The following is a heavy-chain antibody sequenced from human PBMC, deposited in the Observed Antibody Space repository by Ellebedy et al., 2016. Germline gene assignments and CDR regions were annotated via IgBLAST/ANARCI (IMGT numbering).Heavy chain of an antibody. D-gene: IGHD3-3*01. Sequence: GGSLRLXCEASGFTFSNYGMNWVRQAPGRGLEWVSYIGGGSSTVYYADSVKGRFTISRDNAKNSLYLQMNSLRDEDTAVYYCARDGGYDFWSGFDSDAFDIWGQGTMVTVSS. CDR2: IGGGSSTV. J-gene: IGHJ3*02. CDR3: ARDGGYDFWSGFDSDAFDI. V-gene: IGHV3-48*02. CDR1: GFTFSNYG.